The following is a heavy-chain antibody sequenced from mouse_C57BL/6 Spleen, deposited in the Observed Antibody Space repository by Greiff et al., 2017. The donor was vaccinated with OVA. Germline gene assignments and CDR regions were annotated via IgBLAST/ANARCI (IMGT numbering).Heavy chain of an antibody. CDR2: ISGGGGNT. CDR1: GFTFSSYT. V-gene: IGHV5-9*01. J-gene: IGHJ4*01. D-gene: IGHD2-4*01. Sequence: DVMLVESGGGLVKPGGSLKLSCAASGFTFSSYTMSWVRQTPEKRLEWVATISGGGGNTYYPDSVKGRFTISRDNAKNTLYLQMSSLRSEDTALYYCARLYYDYDGGDAMDYWGQGTSVTVSS. CDR3: ARLYYDYDGGDAMDY.